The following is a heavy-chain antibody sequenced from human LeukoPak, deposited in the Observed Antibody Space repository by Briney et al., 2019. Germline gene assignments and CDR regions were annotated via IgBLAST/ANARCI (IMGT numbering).Heavy chain of an antibody. CDR1: GFSFSGYW. Sequence: GGSLRLSCAASGFSFSGYWMSWVRQAPGKGLEWVSFIRNDESGKYYADSVKGRFTISRDNSKNTVYLQMNSLRVEDTALYYCARDYNWGVDYWGQGTLVTVSS. D-gene: IGHD7-27*01. CDR3: ARDYNWGVDY. J-gene: IGHJ4*02. V-gene: IGHV3-30*02. CDR2: IRNDESGK.